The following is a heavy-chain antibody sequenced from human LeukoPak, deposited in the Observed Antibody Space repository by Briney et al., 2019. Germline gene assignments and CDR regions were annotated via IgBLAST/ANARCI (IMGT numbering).Heavy chain of an antibody. D-gene: IGHD5-24*01. CDR1: GGSISSYY. CDR3: ARVPRDGYNRYYFDY. CDR2: INHSGST. J-gene: IGHJ4*02. V-gene: IGHV4-34*01. Sequence: PSETLSLTCTVSGGSISSYYWSWIRQPPGKGLEWIGEINHSGSTNYNPSLKSRVTISVDTSKNQFSLKLSSVTAADTAVYYCARVPRDGYNRYYFDYWGQGTLVTVSS.